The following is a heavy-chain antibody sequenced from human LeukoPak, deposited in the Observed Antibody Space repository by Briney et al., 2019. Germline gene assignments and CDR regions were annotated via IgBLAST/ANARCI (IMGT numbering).Heavy chain of an antibody. D-gene: IGHD3-9*01. J-gene: IGHJ4*02. CDR2: IYYSGST. V-gene: IGHV4-30-4*01. CDR1: GGSISSGDYY. CDR3: ASTLYDILTGYYVDY. Sequence: SQTLSLTCTVSGGSISSGDYYWSWIRQPPGKGLEWIGYIYYSGSTYYNPSLKSRVTISVDTSKNQFSLKLSSVTAADTAVYYCASTLYDILTGYYVDYWGQGTLVTVSS.